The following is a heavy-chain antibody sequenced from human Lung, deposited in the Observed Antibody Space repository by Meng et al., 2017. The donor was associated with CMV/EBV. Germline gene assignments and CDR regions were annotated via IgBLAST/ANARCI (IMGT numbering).Heavy chain of an antibody. CDR2: IYYSGST. J-gene: IGHJ6*02. Sequence: SXTXSLXCTVSGGSISSSSYYXGWIRQPPGKGLEWIGSIYYSGSTYYNPSLKSRVTISVDTSKNQFSLKLSSVTAADTAVYYCARDGGKYCSSTSCKSKYYYYGMAVWXQGTTVTVSS. CDR3: ARDGGKYCSSTSCKSKYYYYGMAV. D-gene: IGHD2-2*01. CDR1: GGSISSSSYY. V-gene: IGHV4-39*07.